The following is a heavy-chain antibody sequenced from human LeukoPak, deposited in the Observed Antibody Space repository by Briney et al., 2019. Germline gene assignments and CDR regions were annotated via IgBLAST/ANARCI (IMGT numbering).Heavy chain of an antibody. CDR2: IWYDGSNK. Sequence: GGSLRLSCAASGFTFSSYGMHWVRQAPGKGLEWVAVIWYDGSNKYYADSLKGRFTISRDNSKNTLYLQMNSLRAEDTAVYYCARDGSGYAFDCWGQGTLVTVSS. D-gene: IGHD5-12*01. CDR3: ARDGSGYAFDC. J-gene: IGHJ4*02. CDR1: GFTFSSYG. V-gene: IGHV3-33*01.